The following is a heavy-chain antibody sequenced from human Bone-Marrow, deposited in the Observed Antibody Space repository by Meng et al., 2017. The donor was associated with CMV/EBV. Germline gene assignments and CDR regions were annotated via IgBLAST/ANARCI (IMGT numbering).Heavy chain of an antibody. CDR1: GFTFSSYA. V-gene: IGHV3-30*04. D-gene: IGHD3-9*01. CDR2: ISYDGSNK. Sequence: GESLKISCAASGFTFSSYAMHWVRQAPGKGLEWVAVISYDGSNKYYADSVKGRFTISRDNSKNTLYLQMSSLRAEDTAVYYCAREAVLRYFDWSPLFGYWGQGTRVTVYS. J-gene: IGHJ4*02. CDR3: AREAVLRYFDWSPLFGY.